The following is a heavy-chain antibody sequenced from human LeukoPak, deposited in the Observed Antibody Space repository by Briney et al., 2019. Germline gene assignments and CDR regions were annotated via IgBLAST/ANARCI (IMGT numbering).Heavy chain of an antibody. CDR2: IYHSGST. D-gene: IGHD5-18*01. CDR3: ARVLRAASWRSYDY. Sequence: TSETLSLTCAVSGGSISSGGYSWSWIRQPPGKGLEWIGYIYHSGSTYYNPSLKSRVTLSIDRSKNQFSLRLNSMTAADTAVYYCARVLRAASWRSYDYWGQGSLVTVSS. CDR1: GGSISSGGYS. J-gene: IGHJ4*02. V-gene: IGHV4-30-2*01.